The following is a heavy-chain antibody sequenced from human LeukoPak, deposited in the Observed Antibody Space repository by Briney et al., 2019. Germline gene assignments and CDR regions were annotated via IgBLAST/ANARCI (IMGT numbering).Heavy chain of an antibody. D-gene: IGHD1-26*01. CDR3: PRHGWGDY. CDR1: GGSISSSSFY. J-gene: IGHJ4*02. V-gene: IGHV4-39*01. CDR2: IYYSAST. Sequence: SETLSLTCTVSGGSISSSSFYWGWIRQPPGKGLEYIVSIYYSASTYYSPSLKSRVTISVATSKSQFSLRLSSVTAADTAVYYCPRHGWGDYWGQGTLVTVSS.